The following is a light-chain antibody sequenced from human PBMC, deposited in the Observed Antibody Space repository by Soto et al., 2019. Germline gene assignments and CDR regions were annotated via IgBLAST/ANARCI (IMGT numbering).Light chain of an antibody. Sequence: SYELTQPPSVSVAPGQTARISCGGNSIGAKSVHWYQQRPGQAPVLVVYDDDDRPSGIPERFSGSNSGNTATLTISRVEAGDEADYYCQVWDITSDHFYVFGTGTNVTVL. CDR1: SIGAKS. V-gene: IGLV3-21*02. CDR2: DDD. J-gene: IGLJ1*01. CDR3: QVWDITSDHFYV.